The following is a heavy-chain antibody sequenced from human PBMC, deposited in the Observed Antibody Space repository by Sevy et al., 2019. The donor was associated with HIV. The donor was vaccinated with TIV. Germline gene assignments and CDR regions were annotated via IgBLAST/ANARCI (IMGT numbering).Heavy chain of an antibody. D-gene: IGHD2-8*01. CDR1: GFTFSTYG. CDR2: IRYDGSNK. V-gene: IGHV3-30*02. J-gene: IGHJ4*02. Sequence: GGSLRLSCATSGFTFSTYGMHWVRQAPGKGLEWVSFIRYDGSNKFYLDSVKGRFTISRDNSKNTLYLQIKSLRVEDTAIYYCAKDSAHTVYGMGISAGGCDYWGQGTLVTVSS. CDR3: AKDSAHTVYGMGISAGGCDY.